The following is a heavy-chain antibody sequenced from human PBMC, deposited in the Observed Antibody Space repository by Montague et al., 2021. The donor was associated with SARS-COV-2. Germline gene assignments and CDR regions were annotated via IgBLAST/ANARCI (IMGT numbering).Heavy chain of an antibody. CDR3: ARLRVVRGVIRVCGMGV. CDR1: GFSLSTSGMC. CDR2: IDWDDDK. J-gene: IGHJ6*02. Sequence: VKPTQTLTLTCTFSGFSLSTSGMCVSWIRQPPGKALEWLALIDWDDDKYYSTSLKTRLTISKDTSKNQVVLTMTNMDPVETATYYCARLRVVRGVIRVCGMGVWGQGTTGTGSS. V-gene: IGHV2-70*01. D-gene: IGHD3-10*01.